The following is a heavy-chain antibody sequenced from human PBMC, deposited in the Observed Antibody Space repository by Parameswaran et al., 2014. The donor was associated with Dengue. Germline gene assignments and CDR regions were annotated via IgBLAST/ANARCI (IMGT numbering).Heavy chain of an antibody. D-gene: IGHD4-17*01. CDR2: IYYSGST. V-gene: IGHV4-31*02. J-gene: IGHJ4*02. CDR3: AREGADYGDYFDY. Sequence: VRQAPGKSLEWIGYIYYSGSTYYNPSLKSRVTISVDTSKNQFSLKLSSVTAADTAVYYCAREGADYGDYFDYWGQGTLVTVSS.